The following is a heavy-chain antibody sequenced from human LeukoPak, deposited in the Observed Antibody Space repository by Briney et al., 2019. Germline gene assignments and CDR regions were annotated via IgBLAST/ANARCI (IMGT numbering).Heavy chain of an antibody. CDR1: GFNFRNYD. CDR2: ISANGGSS. D-gene: IGHD2-15*01. V-gene: IGHV3-23*01. J-gene: IGHJ3*02. Sequence: GGSLRLSCAASGFNFRNYDMSWVRQAPGKGLEWVSGISANGGSSEYADSVKGRFSISRDNSKNTLYLQMNSLRVEDTAVYYCPGLGGWGSEPLVGLDIRGQGTTATVAS. CDR3: PGLGGWGSEPLVGLDI.